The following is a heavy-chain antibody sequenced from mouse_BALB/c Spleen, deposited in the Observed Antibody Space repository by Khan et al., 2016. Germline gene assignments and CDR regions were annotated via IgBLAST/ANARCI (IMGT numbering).Heavy chain of an antibody. CDR2: IDPSDSYT. Sequence: QVQLQQPGAELVKPGASVKISCKASDYTFTSYWMNWVKQRPGQGLEWIGEIDPSDSYTNNNQKFKDKATLTVDKSSNTAYMQLSSLTSEDSAVYYCSRGGHPFDYWGQGTTLTVSS. J-gene: IGHJ2*01. V-gene: IGHV1S126*01. CDR3: SRGGHPFDY. CDR1: DYTFTSYW.